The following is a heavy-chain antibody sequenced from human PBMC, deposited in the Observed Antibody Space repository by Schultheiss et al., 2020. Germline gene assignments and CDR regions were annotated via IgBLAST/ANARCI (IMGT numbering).Heavy chain of an antibody. CDR1: GGSISSYY. CDR2: IYTSGST. Sequence: SETLSLTCTVSGGSISSYYWSWIRQPAGKGLEWIGRIYTSGSTNYNPSLKSRVTMSVDTSKNQFSLKLSSVTAADTAVYYCARRSSSGWYSWFDPWGQGTLVTVSS. V-gene: IGHV4-4*07. D-gene: IGHD6-19*01. J-gene: IGHJ5*02. CDR3: ARRSSSGWYSWFDP.